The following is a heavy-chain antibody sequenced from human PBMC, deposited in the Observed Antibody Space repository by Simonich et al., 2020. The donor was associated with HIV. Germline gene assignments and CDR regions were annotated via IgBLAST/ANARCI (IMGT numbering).Heavy chain of an antibody. Sequence: QVQLVESGGGVVQPGRSLRLSCAASGLTFSNYGMNGVSQAPGKGLEWVAIIWYDGSNKYYADSVKGRFTISRDNSKNTLYLHMNSLRAEDTAVYYCARDTAMAHYYYGMDVWGQGTTVTVSS. CDR1: GLTFSNYG. CDR3: ARDTAMAHYYYGMDV. CDR2: IWYDGSNK. D-gene: IGHD5-18*01. J-gene: IGHJ6*02. V-gene: IGHV3-33*01.